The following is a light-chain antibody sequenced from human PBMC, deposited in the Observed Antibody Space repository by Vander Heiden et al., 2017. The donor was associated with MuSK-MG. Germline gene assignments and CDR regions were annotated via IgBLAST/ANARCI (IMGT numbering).Light chain of an antibody. CDR1: KLGDKY. J-gene: IGLJ2*01. V-gene: IGLV3-1*01. CDR2: QDS. CDR3: QAWDSSTAVV. Sequence: SYELTQPPSVSVSPGQTASITCSGVKLGDKYACWYQQKPGQSPVLVIYQDSKRPSGIPGRFSGSNSGNTATLTISGTQAMDEADYYCQAWDSSTAVVFGGGTKLTVL.